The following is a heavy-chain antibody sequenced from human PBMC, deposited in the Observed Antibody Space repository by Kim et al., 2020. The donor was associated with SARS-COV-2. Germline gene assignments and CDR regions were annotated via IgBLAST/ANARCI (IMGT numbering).Heavy chain of an antibody. Sequence: GGSLRLSCSASGFTFSSYAMHWVRQAPGKGLEYVSAISSNGGSTYYADSVKGRFTISRDNSKNTLYLQMSSLRAEDTAVYYCVKGKPEYGPGYYFDYWGQGTLVTVSS. V-gene: IGHV3-64D*09. D-gene: IGHD3-10*01. CDR2: ISSNGGST. CDR3: VKGKPEYGPGYYFDY. CDR1: GFTFSSYA. J-gene: IGHJ4*02.